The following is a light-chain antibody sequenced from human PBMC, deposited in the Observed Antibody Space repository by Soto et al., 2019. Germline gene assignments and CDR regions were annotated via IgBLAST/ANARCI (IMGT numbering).Light chain of an antibody. V-gene: IGLV2-23*02. CDR3: CSYAGNRRV. CDR2: EVN. Sequence: QSALTQPASVSGSPGQSITISCTGTYNLVSWYQQHPGKAPKLMIFEVNKRPSGVSYRFSGSKSGNTASLTISALQAEDEAHYFCCSYAGNRRVFGGGTKVTVL. J-gene: IGLJ3*02. CDR1: YNL.